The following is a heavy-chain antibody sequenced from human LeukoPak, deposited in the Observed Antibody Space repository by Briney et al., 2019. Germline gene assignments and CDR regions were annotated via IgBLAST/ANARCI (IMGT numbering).Heavy chain of an antibody. CDR1: GGSISSYY. J-gene: IGHJ4*02. CDR3: ARRNPYSSAWSFDY. Sequence: SATLSLTCTVSGGSISSYYWNWIRQPAGKGLEWIGRIYATGSTNYNPSLKSRVTMSVDTSKNQFSLKLSSVTAADTAVNYCARRNPYSSAWSFDYWGQGTLITVSS. V-gene: IGHV4-4*07. CDR2: IYATGST. D-gene: IGHD6-19*01.